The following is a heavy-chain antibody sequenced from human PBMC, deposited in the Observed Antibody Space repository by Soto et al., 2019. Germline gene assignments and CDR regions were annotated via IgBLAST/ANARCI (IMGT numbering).Heavy chain of an antibody. CDR1: GYTFTSYG. CDR3: ARAPRLSYYDSSGYYSPFDY. J-gene: IGHJ4*02. CDR2: ISAYNGNT. V-gene: IGHV1-18*01. Sequence: QVQLVQSGAEVKKPGASVKVSCKASGYTFTSYGISWVRQAPGQGLEWMGWISAYNGNTNYAQKLQGRVTMTTDTSTSTAYMELRSLRSDDTAVYYCARAPRLSYYDSSGYYSPFDYWGQGTLVTVSS. D-gene: IGHD3-22*01.